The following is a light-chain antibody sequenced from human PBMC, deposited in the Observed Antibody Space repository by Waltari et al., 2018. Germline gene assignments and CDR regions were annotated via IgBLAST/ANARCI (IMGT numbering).Light chain of an antibody. CDR3: QTWGTGIVV. Sequence: QLVLTQSPSASASLGASVKLTCTLSSGHSSYAIAWHQQQPEKGPRYLMKLNSDGSHTKGDVIPDRVSGSSSGAERYLTISSLQSEDEADYYCQTWGTGIVVFGGGTKLTVL. CDR2: LNSDGSH. V-gene: IGLV4-69*01. J-gene: IGLJ2*01. CDR1: SGHSSYA.